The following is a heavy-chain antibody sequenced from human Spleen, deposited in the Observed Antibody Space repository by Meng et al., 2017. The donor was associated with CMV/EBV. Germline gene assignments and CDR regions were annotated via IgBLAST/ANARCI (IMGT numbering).Heavy chain of an antibody. J-gene: IGHJ4*02. CDR1: FTFSSYS. Sequence: FTFSSYSMNWVRQAPGKGLEWVSSISGSRTYIYYADSVKGRFTISRDNAKNSLYLQMNSLTVEDTAVYYCARGYGDNSGWHTGGIEYWGQGALVTVSS. D-gene: IGHD6-19*01. CDR3: ARGYGDNSGWHTGGIEY. V-gene: IGHV3-21*01. CDR2: ISGSRTYI.